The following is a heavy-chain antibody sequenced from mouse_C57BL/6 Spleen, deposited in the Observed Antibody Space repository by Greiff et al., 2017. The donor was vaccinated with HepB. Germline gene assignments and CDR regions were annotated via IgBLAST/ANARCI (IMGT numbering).Heavy chain of an antibody. D-gene: IGHD2-5*01. CDR3: AVVNYSNGAYAMDY. V-gene: IGHV1-69*01. Sequence: QVQLQQPGAELVMPGASVKLSCKASGYTFTSYWMHWVKQRPGQGLEWIGEIDPSDSYTNYNQKFKGKSTLTVDKSSSTAYMQLSSLTSEDSAVYYCAVVNYSNGAYAMDYWGQGTSVTVSS. J-gene: IGHJ4*01. CDR2: IDPSDSYT. CDR1: GYTFTSYW.